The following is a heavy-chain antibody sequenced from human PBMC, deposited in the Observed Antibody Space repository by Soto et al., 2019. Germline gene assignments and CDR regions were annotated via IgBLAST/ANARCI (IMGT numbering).Heavy chain of an antibody. CDR3: ARDPDGSGPNFDY. CDR1: GFTFNRYS. V-gene: IGHV3-7*04. Sequence: GGSLRLSCAASGFTFNRYSMTWVRQAPGKGLEWVANIKQDGNEKYYVDSVKGRFTISRDNAKNSLYLQMNSLRAEDTAVYYCARDPDGSGPNFDYRGQGTLVTVSS. J-gene: IGHJ4*02. D-gene: IGHD3-10*01. CDR2: IKQDGNEK.